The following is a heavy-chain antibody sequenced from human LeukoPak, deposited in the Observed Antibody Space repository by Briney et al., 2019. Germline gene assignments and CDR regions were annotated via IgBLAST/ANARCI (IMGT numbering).Heavy chain of an antibody. V-gene: IGHV4-59*12. Sequence: SETLSLTCTVSGGSINSFYWNWIRQPPGKGLEWIGYVYSSGSTVSNPSLARRVTISVDTSKNQLSLTLSSVTAADTVVYYCARASGGWHLDYWGQGALVTVSS. CDR2: VYSSGST. J-gene: IGHJ4*02. CDR1: GGSINSFY. CDR3: ARASGGWHLDY. D-gene: IGHD6-19*01.